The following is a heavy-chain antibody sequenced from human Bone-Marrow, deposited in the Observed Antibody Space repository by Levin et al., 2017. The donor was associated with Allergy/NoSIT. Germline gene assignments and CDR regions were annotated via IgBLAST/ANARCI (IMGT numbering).Heavy chain of an antibody. D-gene: IGHD6-19*01. CDR2: IWHDGRKK. CDR1: GFTFTTYG. CDR3: VRDSGLYGLDV. V-gene: IGHV3-33*01. J-gene: IGHJ6*02. Sequence: GESLKISCATSGFTFTTYGMHWVRQAPDKGLEWVAVIWHDGRKKFHADSVRGRMTISRDNDENTVSLQMKSLTVEDTAVYYCVRDSGLYGLDVWGQGTTVMVSS.